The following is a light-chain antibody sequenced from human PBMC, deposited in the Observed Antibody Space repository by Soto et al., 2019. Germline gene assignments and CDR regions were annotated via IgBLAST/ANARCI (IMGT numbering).Light chain of an antibody. CDR2: EVT. J-gene: IGLJ2*01. CDR3: SSYAGSSIVVV. V-gene: IGLV2-23*02. CDR1: SSDVGSYNL. Sequence: QSVLTQPASVSGSPGQSISISCTGTSSDVGSYNLVSWYQHLPGKAPKLMIFEVTKRPSGVSARFSGSKSGNTASLTISGLQAEDEADYYCSSYAGSSIVVVFGGGTKVTVL.